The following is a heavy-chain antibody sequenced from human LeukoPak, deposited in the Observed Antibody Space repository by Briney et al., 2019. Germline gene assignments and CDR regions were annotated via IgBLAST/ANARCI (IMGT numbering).Heavy chain of an antibody. CDR2: IYYSGST. Sequence: SETLSLTCTVSGGSISSYYWSWIRQPPGKGLEWIGYIYYSGSTNYNPSLKSRVTILVDTSKNQFSLKLSSVTAADTAVYYCASDYGGNSGLFDCWGQGTLVTVSS. CDR3: ASDYGGNSGLFDC. J-gene: IGHJ4*02. V-gene: IGHV4-59*01. D-gene: IGHD4-23*01. CDR1: GGSISSYY.